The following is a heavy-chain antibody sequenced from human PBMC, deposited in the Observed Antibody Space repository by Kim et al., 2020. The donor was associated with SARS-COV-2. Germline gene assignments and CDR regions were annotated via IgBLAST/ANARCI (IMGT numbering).Heavy chain of an antibody. V-gene: IGHV3-74*01. CDR1: GFTFSSYC. J-gene: IGHJ6*03. CDR2: INSDESST. Sequence: LSLTCAASGFTFSSYCMHWVRQAPGKGLVWVSRINSDESSTSYADSVKGRFTISRDNAKNTLYLQMNSLRAEDTAVYYCARNKPVYCSSTSCYTYYYMDVWGTGTTVTVSS. D-gene: IGHD2-2*02. CDR3: ARNKPVYCSSTSCYTYYYMDV.